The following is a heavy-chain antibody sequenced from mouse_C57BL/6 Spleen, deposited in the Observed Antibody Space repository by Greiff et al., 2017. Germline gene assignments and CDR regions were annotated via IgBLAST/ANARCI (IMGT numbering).Heavy chain of an antibody. J-gene: IGHJ4*01. D-gene: IGHD1-1*01. CDR2: IDPENGDT. Sequence: VQLQQSGAELVRPGASVKLSCTASGFNIKDDYMHWVKQRPEQGLEWIGWIDPENGDTEYAPKFQGKATITADTSSNTAYLQLSSLTSEDTAVYYCTTGGITTVVSAMDCWGQGTSVTVAS. V-gene: IGHV14-4*01. CDR1: GFNIKDDY. CDR3: TTGGITTVVSAMDC.